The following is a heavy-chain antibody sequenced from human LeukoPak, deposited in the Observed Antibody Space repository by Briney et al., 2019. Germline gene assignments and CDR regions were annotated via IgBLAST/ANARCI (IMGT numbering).Heavy chain of an antibody. CDR2: IYHSGST. CDR3: ARDSDYYYYYGMDV. J-gene: IGHJ6*02. Sequence: PSETLSLTCTVSGYSISSGYYWGWIRQPPGKGLEWIGSIYHSGSTYYNPSLKSRVTISVDTSKNQFSLKLSSVTAADTAVYYCARDSDYYYYYGMDVWGQGTTVTVSS. CDR1: GYSISSGYY. V-gene: IGHV4-38-2*02.